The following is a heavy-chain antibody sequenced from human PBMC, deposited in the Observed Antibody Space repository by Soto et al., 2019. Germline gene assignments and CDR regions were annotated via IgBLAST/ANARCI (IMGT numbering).Heavy chain of an antibody. CDR2: IYHSGST. CDR3: ARVPGP. J-gene: IGHJ5*02. Sequence: SETLSLTCAFSGGSISSGGYFWSWIRQPPGKGLEWIGYIYHSGSTYYNPSLKSRVSISVDRSKNQFSLKLSSVTAADTAVYYCARVPGPWGQGTLVTVSS. CDR1: GGSISSGGYF. D-gene: IGHD7-27*01. V-gene: IGHV4-30-2*01.